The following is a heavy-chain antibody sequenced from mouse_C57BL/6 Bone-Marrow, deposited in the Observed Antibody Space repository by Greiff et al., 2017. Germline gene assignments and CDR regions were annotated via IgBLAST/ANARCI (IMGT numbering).Heavy chain of an antibody. CDR2: IDPETGGT. Sequence: VKLVESGAELVRPGASVTLSCKASGYTFTDYEMHWVKQTPVHGLAWIGAIDPETGGTAYNQKFKGKAILTADKSSSTAYMELRSLTSEDSAVYYCTKLGFAYWGQGTLVTVAA. CDR1: GYTFTDYE. J-gene: IGHJ3*01. CDR3: TKLGFAY. V-gene: IGHV1-15*01.